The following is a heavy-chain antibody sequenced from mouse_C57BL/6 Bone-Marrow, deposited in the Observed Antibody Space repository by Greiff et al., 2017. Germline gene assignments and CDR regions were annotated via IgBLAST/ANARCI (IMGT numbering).Heavy chain of an antibody. Sequence: VQLQQSGAELVRPGTSVKMSCKASGYTFTNYWIGWAKQRPGHGLEWIGDIYPGGGYTNYNEKFKGKATLTADKSSSTAYMQLSSLTSEDSAIDYCARLGIYAMDYWGQGTSVTVSS. CDR3: ARLGIYAMDY. J-gene: IGHJ4*01. V-gene: IGHV1-63*01. CDR2: IYPGGGYT. CDR1: GYTFTNYW.